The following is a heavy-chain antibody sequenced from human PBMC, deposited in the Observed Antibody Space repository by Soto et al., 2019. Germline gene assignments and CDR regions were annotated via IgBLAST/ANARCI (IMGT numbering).Heavy chain of an antibody. CDR2: IWYDGSNK. CDR3: ARGPGGSYYSIEYYFDY. Sequence: PGGSLRLSCAASGFTFSSYGMHWVRQAPGKGLEWVAVIWYDGSNKYYADSVKGRFTISRDNSKNTLYLQMNSLRAEDTAVYYCARGPGGSYYSIEYYFDYWGQGTLVTVSS. CDR1: GFTFSSYG. D-gene: IGHD1-26*01. J-gene: IGHJ4*02. V-gene: IGHV3-33*01.